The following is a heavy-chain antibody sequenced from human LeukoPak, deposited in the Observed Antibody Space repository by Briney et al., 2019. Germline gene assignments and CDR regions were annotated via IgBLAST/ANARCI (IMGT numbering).Heavy chain of an antibody. CDR3: ATGIATARVDF. Sequence: PSETLSLTCTVSGGPDSTGTYYWSWIRQPPGKGLEWVGYIYYGGSTNYNPSLKSRVTISIDTSKNQFSLKLTSVTAADTAVYFCATGIATARVDFWGHGTLVTVSS. D-gene: IGHD6-13*01. CDR2: IYYGGST. CDR1: GGPDSTGTYY. J-gene: IGHJ4*01. V-gene: IGHV4-61*01.